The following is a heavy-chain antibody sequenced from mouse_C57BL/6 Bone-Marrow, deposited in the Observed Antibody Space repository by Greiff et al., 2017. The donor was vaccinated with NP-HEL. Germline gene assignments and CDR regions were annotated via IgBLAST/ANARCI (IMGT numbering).Heavy chain of an antibody. Sequence: VQLQQPGAELVKPGASVKLSCKASGYTFTSYWMHWVKQRPGQGLEWIGMIHPNSGSTNYNEKFKSKATLTVDKSSSTAYMQLSSLTSEDSAVYYCERGDWEGPRFAYWGQGTLVTVSA. D-gene: IGHD4-1*01. CDR2: IHPNSGST. CDR3: ERGDWEGPRFAY. J-gene: IGHJ3*01. V-gene: IGHV1-64*01. CDR1: GYTFTSYW.